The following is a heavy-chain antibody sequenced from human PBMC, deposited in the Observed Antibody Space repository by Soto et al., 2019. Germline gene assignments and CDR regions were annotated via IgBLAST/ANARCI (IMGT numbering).Heavy chain of an antibody. CDR1: GFTFSDYA. D-gene: IGHD2-2*01. J-gene: IGHJ4*02. CDR3: AKHTPGATNFDY. V-gene: IGHV3-23*01. CDR2: ISGSGGSP. Sequence: EVLLLESGGGLVQPGGSLRLSCAASGFTFSDYAMSWVRQAPGKGLEWVSGISGSGGSPYYADSVKGRLTISRDNSKNTLYVQMSSLRAEDTAVYYCAKHTPGATNFDYWGQGTLVTVSS.